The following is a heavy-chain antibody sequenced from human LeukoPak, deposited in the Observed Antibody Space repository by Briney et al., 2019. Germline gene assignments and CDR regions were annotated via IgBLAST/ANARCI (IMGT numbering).Heavy chain of an antibody. CDR1: GFSLSTSGVG. Sequence: SGPTLVKPTQTLTLTCTFSGFSLSTSGVGVGWIRQPPGKALEWLALIYWDDDKRYSPSLKSRLTITKDTSKNQVVLTMTNMDPVDTATYYCAHSVLTNYYGSGSYYFVVFDYWGQGTLVTVSS. V-gene: IGHV2-5*02. J-gene: IGHJ4*02. D-gene: IGHD3-10*01. CDR2: IYWDDDK. CDR3: AHSVLTNYYGSGSYYFVVFDY.